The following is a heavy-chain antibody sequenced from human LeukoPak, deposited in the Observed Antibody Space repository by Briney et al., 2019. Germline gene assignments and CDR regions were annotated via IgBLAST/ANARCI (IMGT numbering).Heavy chain of an antibody. CDR1: GGSISSGSYS. Sequence: SQTLSLTCAVSGGSISSGSYSWSWIRQPPGKGLEWIEYIYPRGSTYYNPSLKSRVILSLDKSANQFSLKLSSVTAADTAVYYCARAAMIVVVITENDAFDIWGQGKMVTVSS. V-gene: IGHV4-30-2*01. D-gene: IGHD3-22*01. CDR2: IYPRGST. J-gene: IGHJ3*02. CDR3: ARAAMIVVVITENDAFDI.